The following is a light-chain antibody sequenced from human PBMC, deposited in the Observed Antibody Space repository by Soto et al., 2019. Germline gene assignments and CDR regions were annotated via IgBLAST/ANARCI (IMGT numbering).Light chain of an antibody. CDR1: QSVSSN. CDR3: QQYNNWPPWT. V-gene: IGKV3-15*01. CDR2: GAS. J-gene: IGKJ1*01. Sequence: EIVLTQSPATLSLSPGERATLSCRASQSVSSNLAWYQQKPGQAPRFLIYGASTRATGIPARFSGSGSGTEFTLTISSLQSEDFAVYYCQQYNNWPPWTFGQGTKVDI.